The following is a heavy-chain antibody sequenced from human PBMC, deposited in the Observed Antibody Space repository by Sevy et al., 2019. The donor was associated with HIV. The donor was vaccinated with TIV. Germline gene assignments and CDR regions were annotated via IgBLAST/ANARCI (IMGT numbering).Heavy chain of an antibody. V-gene: IGHV3-7*03. CDR2: IRQDGSDK. CDR1: EFTFSRYC. J-gene: IGHJ4*02. CDR3: ARFRAGTFDYWGQGVGTFDY. Sequence: GGSLRLSCTASEFTFSRYCMSWIRRAPGKGLEWVATIRQDGSDKYYVDSVKGRFTISRDNAENSLYLQMNSVRAGDTAVYYCARFRAGTFDYWGQGVGTFDYWGQGALVTVSS. D-gene: IGHD3-9*01.